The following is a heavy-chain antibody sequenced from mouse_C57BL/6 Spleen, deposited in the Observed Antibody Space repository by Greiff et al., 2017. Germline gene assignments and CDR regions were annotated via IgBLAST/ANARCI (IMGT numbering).Heavy chain of an antibody. CDR2: IHPNSGST. CDR3: ANCYGGYFEV. CDR1: GYTFTSYW. D-gene: IGHD1-1*02. V-gene: IGHV1-64*01. J-gene: IGHJ1*03. Sequence: QVQLQQPGAELVKPGDSVKLSCKASGYTFTSYWMHWVKQRPGQGLEWIGMIHPNSGSTNYNEKFKSKATLTVDKSSSTAYMQLSSLTSEDAAVYYCANCYGGYFEVWGTGTTVTVSS.